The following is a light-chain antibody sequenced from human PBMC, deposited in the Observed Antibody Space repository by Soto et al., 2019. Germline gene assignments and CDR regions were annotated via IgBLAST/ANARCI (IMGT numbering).Light chain of an antibody. CDR3: QQYNGWPHT. V-gene: IGKV3-15*01. CDR1: QSVSID. Sequence: EIVMTQSPTTLSVSPGERTTLYCRASQSVSIDLAWYQQKPGQAPRLLIYGASNRASAFPARFSGSGSGTDFSLSISSLQSEDGAVYYCQQYNGWPHTFGQGTRVEIK. CDR2: GAS. J-gene: IGKJ1*01.